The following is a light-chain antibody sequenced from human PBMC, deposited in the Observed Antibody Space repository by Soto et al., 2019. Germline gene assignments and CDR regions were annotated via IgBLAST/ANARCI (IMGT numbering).Light chain of an antibody. V-gene: IGLV1-44*01. CDR2: NNN. J-gene: IGLJ1*01. Sequence: QSVLSQPPSASGTPGQRVTISCSGSNSNIGRNIVNWYQQLPGTVPKLLLYNNNQRPSGVPDRFSGSKSGTSASLAIRGPQSEDEADYYCAAWDDSLNSYVFGTGTKVTVL. CDR3: AAWDDSLNSYV. CDR1: NSNIGRNI.